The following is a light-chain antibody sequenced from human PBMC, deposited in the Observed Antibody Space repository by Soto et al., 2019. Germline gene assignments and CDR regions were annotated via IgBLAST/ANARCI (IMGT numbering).Light chain of an antibody. CDR3: QQYDDLPIT. CDR2: DAS. J-gene: IGKJ5*01. Sequence: DIQMTQSPSSLSASVGDTVTITCQASQDISHYVNWYQQKPGKALKLLIYDASNLHPGVPSRFRGSGSGTEFSFNITSLHPEDVATYYCQQYDDLPITVGQGTRLESK. CDR1: QDISHY. V-gene: IGKV1-33*01.